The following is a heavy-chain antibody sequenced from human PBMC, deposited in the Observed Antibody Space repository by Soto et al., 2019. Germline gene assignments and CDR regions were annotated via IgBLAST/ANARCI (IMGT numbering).Heavy chain of an antibody. CDR2: ILNDGSNR. V-gene: IGHV3-33*01. CDR3: ARDDEYSGNGMDV. J-gene: IGHJ6*02. Sequence: QVQLVESGGGVVQPGRSLRLSCAASEFTFSNYGMHWVRQAPGKGLEWVAVILNDGSNRYHADSVKDRFTISRDNSKNTLDLQMNSLRAEDTAVYYCARDDEYSGNGMDVWGQGTTVTVS. D-gene: IGHD3-10*01. CDR1: EFTFSNYG.